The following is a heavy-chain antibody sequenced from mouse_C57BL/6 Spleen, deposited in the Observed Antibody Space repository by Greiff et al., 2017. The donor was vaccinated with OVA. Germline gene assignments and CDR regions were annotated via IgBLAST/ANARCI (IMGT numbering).Heavy chain of an antibody. V-gene: IGHV5-12*01. CDR1: GFTFSDYY. Sequence: EVQRVESGGGLVQPGGSLKLSCAASGFTFSDYYMYWVRQTPEKRLEWVAYISNGGGSTYYPDTVKGRFTISRDNAKNTLYLQMSRLKSEDTAMYYCARGGYYGSSPSFDYWGQGTTLTVSS. J-gene: IGHJ2*01. CDR3: ARGGYYGSSPSFDY. CDR2: ISNGGGST. D-gene: IGHD1-1*01.